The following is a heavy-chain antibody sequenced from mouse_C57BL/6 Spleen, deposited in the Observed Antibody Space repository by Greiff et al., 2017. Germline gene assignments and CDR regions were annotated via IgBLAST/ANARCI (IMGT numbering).Heavy chain of an antibody. CDR2: INPNNGGT. V-gene: IGHV1-26*01. Sequence: EVQLQQSGPELVKPGASVKISCKASGYTFTDYYMNWVKQSHGKSLEWIGDINPNNGGTSYNQKFKGKATLTVDKSSSTAYRELRSLTSEDSAVYYCARSKGGREAWFAYWGQGTLVTVSA. CDR3: ARSKGGREAWFAY. J-gene: IGHJ3*01. CDR1: GYTFTDYY.